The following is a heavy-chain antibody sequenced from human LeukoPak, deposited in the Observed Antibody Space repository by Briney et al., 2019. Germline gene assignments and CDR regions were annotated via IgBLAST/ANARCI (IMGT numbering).Heavy chain of an antibody. CDR2: IYHSGST. Sequence: SETLSLTCTVSGDSISTSNSYWGWIRQPPGKGLEWIGSIYHSGSTYYNPSLKSRVTISLDTSKNQFSLKVRSVTAADTAVYFCARVRAVAGTPFDYWGQGTLVTVSS. D-gene: IGHD6-19*01. CDR3: ARVRAVAGTPFDY. V-gene: IGHV4-39*07. J-gene: IGHJ4*02. CDR1: GDSISTSNSY.